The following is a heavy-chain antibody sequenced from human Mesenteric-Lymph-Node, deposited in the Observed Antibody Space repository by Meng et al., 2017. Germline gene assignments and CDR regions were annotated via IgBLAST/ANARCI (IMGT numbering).Heavy chain of an antibody. D-gene: IGHD3-22*01. V-gene: IGHV1-18*01. J-gene: IGHJ1*01. Sequence: QVQLVQSGADVKKPGASLHVSCKSSGSTFTTYGITWVRQAPGQGLEWMGWISAYNGNTNYAQNLQGRVTMTTDTSTSTAFMELRSLTSDDTAVYYCARDRVLDYYDPSRKGYFQHWGQGTLVTVSS. CDR2: ISAYNGNT. CDR3: ARDRVLDYYDPSRKGYFQH. CDR1: GSTFTTYG.